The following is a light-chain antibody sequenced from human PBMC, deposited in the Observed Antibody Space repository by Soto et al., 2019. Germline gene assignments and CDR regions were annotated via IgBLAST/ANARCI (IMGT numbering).Light chain of an antibody. J-gene: IGKJ3*01. CDR2: DAS. CDR1: QDISNY. V-gene: IGKV1-33*01. Sequence: DIQMTQSPSSLSASVGDRVTITCQASQDISNYLNWYQQKPGKAPKLLIYDASNLETGVPSRFSESGTGTDFTFTISRLQPEDIATYYCQHYANLPPFTFGHGTKVDIK. CDR3: QHYANLPPFT.